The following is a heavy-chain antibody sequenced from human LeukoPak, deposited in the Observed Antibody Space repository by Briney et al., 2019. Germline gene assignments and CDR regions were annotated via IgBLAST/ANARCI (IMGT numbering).Heavy chain of an antibody. V-gene: IGHV1-8*01. CDR3: ARGLGLGYSNGGDY. D-gene: IGHD4-11*01. J-gene: IGHJ4*02. Sequence: ASVKVSCKASGYTFTSYDINWVRQATGQGLEWMGWMNPNSGNTGYAQKFQGRVTMTRNTSVSTAYMELSSLRSEDTAVYYCARGLGLGYSNGGDYWGQGTLVTVSS. CDR2: MNPNSGNT. CDR1: GYTFTSYD.